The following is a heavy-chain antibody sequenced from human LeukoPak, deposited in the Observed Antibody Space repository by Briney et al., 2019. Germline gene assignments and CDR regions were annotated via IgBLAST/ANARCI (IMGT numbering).Heavy chain of an antibody. V-gene: IGHV4-30-2*01. CDR3: ARGGSYSYFDY. J-gene: IGHJ4*02. CDR1: GGSISSGGYS. D-gene: IGHD1-26*01. Sequence: SQTLSLTCAVSGGSISSGGYSWSWIRQPPGKGLEWIGYIYHSGSTYYNPSLKSRVTISVDRSKNRFSLKLSSVTAADTAVYYCARGGSYSYFDYWGQGTLVTVSS. CDR2: IYHSGST.